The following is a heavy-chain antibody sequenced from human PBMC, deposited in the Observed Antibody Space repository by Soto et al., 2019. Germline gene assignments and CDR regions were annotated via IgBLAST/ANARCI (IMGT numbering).Heavy chain of an antibody. J-gene: IGHJ4*02. D-gene: IGHD4-17*01. CDR2: ISGSGGST. Sequence: GGSLRLSCAASGFTFSSYAMSWVRQAPGKGLEWVSAISGSGGSTYYADSVKGRFTISRDNSKNTLYLQMNSLRAEDTAVYYCAKGHYGGILGAIDYWGQGTLVTVSS. CDR1: GFTFSSYA. V-gene: IGHV3-23*01. CDR3: AKGHYGGILGAIDY.